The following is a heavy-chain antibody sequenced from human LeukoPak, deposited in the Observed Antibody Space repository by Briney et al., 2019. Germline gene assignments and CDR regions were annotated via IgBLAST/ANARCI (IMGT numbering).Heavy chain of an antibody. Sequence: PGTSLRLSCEASGSGMPFSSYGLHWVRQAPGKGLEWVAIIWYDGSNKYYADSVKGRFTISKDTSKNTLYLQMNSLRAEDTAVYYCARQASGYYTNYYYMDVWGKGTTVTVSS. V-gene: IGHV3-33*01. J-gene: IGHJ6*03. CDR3: ARQASGYYTNYYYMDV. CDR1: GSGMPFSSYG. D-gene: IGHD3-3*01. CDR2: IWYDGSNK.